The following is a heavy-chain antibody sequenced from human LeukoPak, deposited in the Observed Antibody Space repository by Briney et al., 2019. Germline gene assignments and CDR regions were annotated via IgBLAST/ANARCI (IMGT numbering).Heavy chain of an antibody. V-gene: IGHV3-15*01. CDR1: GFTFSNAW. CDR2: IKSKTDGGTT. D-gene: IGHD5-24*01. Sequence: GGSLRLSWAASGFTFSNAWMSWVRQAPGKGLEWVGRIKSKTDGGTTDYAAPVKGRFTISRDDSKNTLYLQMNSLKTEDTAVYYCTTVAGRRDGYNNWGQGTLVTVSS. CDR3: TTVAGRRDGYNN. J-gene: IGHJ4*02.